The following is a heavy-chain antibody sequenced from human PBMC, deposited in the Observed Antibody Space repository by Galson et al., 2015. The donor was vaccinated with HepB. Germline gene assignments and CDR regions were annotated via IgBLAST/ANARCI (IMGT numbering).Heavy chain of an antibody. D-gene: IGHD2-21*02. CDR3: ARYPRGDCGGSDCYESRHGMDV. CDR1: GFPFSDFY. CDR2: ISTTSSYT. Sequence: SLRLSCAASGFPFSDFYMTWIRQAPGKGLEWISYISTTSSYTRYAAPVQGRFTISRDNAKSSLYLRMSGLRVEDTAIYYCARYPRGDCGGSDCYESRHGMDVWGQGTTVTVSS. J-gene: IGHJ6*02. V-gene: IGHV3-11*03.